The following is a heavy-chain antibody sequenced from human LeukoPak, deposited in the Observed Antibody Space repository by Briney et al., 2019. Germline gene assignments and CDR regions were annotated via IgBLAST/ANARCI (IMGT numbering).Heavy chain of an antibody. D-gene: IGHD5-18*01. Sequence: SQTLSLTCTVSGGSISSGSYYWSWIRQPAGKGLEWIGRIYTSGSTNYNPSLKSRVTISVDTSKNQFSLKLSSVTAADTAVYYCARRRQRGYSYGWNFDYWGQGTLVTVSS. J-gene: IGHJ4*02. CDR1: GGSISSGSYY. CDR3: ARRRQRGYSYGWNFDY. CDR2: IYTSGST. V-gene: IGHV4-61*02.